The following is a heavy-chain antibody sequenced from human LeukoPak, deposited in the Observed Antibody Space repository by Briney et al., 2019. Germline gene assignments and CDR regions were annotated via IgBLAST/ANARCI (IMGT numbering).Heavy chain of an antibody. CDR2: IWYDGINE. CDR1: GFTFSSSG. J-gene: IGHJ4*02. D-gene: IGHD6-25*01. V-gene: IGHV3-33*01. Sequence: GGSLRLSCAASGFTFSSSGMHWVRQAPGKGLEWVALIWYDGINEYYADSVKGRFTISRDDSKNTLYLQMNSLRAEDTAVYYCARDKGSGRGEKYYFDYWGQGTLVTVSS. CDR3: ARDKGSGRGEKYYFDY.